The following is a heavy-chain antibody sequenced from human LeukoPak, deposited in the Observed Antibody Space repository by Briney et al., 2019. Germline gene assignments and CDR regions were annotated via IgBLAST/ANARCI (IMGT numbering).Heavy chain of an antibody. CDR1: GYTFTSYD. V-gene: IGHV1-8*03. D-gene: IGHD3-3*01. CDR3: ARGGVTIFGVVLDP. CDR2: MNPNSGNT. J-gene: IGHJ5*02. Sequence: ASVKVSCKASGYTFTSYDINWVRQATGQGLEWMGWMNPNSGNTGYAQKFQGRVTITRNTSISTAYMELSSLRSEDTAVYYCARGGVTIFGVVLDPWGQGTLVTVSS.